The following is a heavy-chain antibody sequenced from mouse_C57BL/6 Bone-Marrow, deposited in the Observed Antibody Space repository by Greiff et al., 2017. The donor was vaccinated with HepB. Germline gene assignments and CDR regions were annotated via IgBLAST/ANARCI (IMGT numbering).Heavy chain of an antibody. V-gene: IGHV1-64*01. D-gene: IGHD1-1*01. CDR1: GYTFTSYW. Sequence: VQLQQPGAELVKPGASVKLSCKASGYTFTSYWMHWVKQRPGQGLEWIGMIHPNSGSTNYNEKFKSKATLTVDKSSSTAYMQLSSLTSEDSAVYYCARPLITTVVAGDAMDYWGQGTSVTVSS. CDR3: ARPLITTVVAGDAMDY. CDR2: IHPNSGST. J-gene: IGHJ4*01.